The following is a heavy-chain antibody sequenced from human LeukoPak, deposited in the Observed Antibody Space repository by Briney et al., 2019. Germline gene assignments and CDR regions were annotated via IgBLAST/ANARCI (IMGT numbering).Heavy chain of an antibody. D-gene: IGHD6-25*01. V-gene: IGHV3-74*01. Sequence: PGGSLRLSCAASGFTFSSNWMHWVRQAPGKGLVWVSRISSDGSSPRYADSVRGRFTISRDNSKNTLYLQMNSLRAEDTAVYYCARDQADDAFDIWGQGTMVTVSS. J-gene: IGHJ3*02. CDR2: ISSDGSSP. CDR3: ARDQADDAFDI. CDR1: GFTFSSNW.